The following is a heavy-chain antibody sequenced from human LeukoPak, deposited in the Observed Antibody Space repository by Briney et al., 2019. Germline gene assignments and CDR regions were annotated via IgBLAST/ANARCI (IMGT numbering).Heavy chain of an antibody. Sequence: PGGPLRLSCAASGFAFSSYWMSWVRQAPGKGLEWVANIKQDGTQKYYVDSVKGRFTISRDNAKNSLYLQMNSLRDEDTAVYYCARKGLADYWGQGTLVTVSS. V-gene: IGHV3-7*01. J-gene: IGHJ4*02. CDR3: ARKGLADY. CDR2: IKQDGTQK. D-gene: IGHD6-6*01. CDR1: GFAFSSYW.